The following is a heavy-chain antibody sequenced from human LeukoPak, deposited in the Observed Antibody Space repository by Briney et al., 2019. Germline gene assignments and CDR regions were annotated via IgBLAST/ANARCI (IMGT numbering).Heavy chain of an antibody. CDR2: IWYDGSNG. V-gene: IGHV3-33*01. Sequence: GGSLRLSCAASGFTFNSYAMHWVRQAPGKGLEWVAVIWYDGSNGYYADSVKGRFTISRDNSKNTLYLQMNSLRAEDTAVYYCARKPLSYSDYEVDYWGQGTLVTVSS. CDR3: ARKPLSYSDYEVDY. J-gene: IGHJ4*02. D-gene: IGHD4-11*01. CDR1: GFTFNSYA.